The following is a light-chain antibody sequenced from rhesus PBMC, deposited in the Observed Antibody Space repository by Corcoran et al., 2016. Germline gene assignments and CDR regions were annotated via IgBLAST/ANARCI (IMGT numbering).Light chain of an antibody. CDR2: KAS. V-gene: IGKV1-22*01. CDR1: QSISRW. J-gene: IGKJ1*01. Sequence: DIQMTQSPSSLSASVGDTVTIPCRATQSISRWLAWYPQNPGKAPKILIYKASTLESGVPSIFSGRGSVTDFTLTISSLQAEDFATYICQQYSESPPTFGQGTKVEIK. CDR3: QQYSESPPT.